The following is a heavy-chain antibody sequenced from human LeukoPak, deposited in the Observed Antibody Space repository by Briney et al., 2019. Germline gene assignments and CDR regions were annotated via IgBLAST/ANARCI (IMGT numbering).Heavy chain of an antibody. J-gene: IGHJ6*03. CDR2: IIPIFGTA. D-gene: IGHD3/OR15-3a*01. V-gene: IGHV1-69*13. CDR1: GGTFSSYA. Sequence: GASVKVSCKASGGTFSSYAISWVRQAPGQGLEWMGGIIPIFGTANYAQKFQGRVTITADESTSTAYMELSSLRSEDTAVYYCASTLRWTYYYYYYMDVWGKGTTVTVSS. CDR3: ASTLRWTYYYYYYMDV.